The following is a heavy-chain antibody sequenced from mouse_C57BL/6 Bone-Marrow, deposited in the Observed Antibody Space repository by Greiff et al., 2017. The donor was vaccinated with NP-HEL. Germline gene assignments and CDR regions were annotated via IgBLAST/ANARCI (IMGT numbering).Heavy chain of an antibody. D-gene: IGHD1-1*01. J-gene: IGHJ1*03. V-gene: IGHV1-64*01. Sequence: VQLQQPGAELVKPGASVKLSCKASGYTFTSYWMHWVKQRPGQGLEWIGMIHPNSGSTNYNEKFKSKATLTVDKSSSTAYMQLSSLTSEDSAVYYCEGYGSSYWYFDVWGTGTTVTVSS. CDR3: EGYGSSYWYFDV. CDR1: GYTFTSYW. CDR2: IHPNSGST.